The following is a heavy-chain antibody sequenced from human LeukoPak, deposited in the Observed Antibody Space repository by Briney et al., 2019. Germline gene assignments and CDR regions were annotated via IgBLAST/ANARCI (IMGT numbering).Heavy chain of an antibody. CDR3: GRVIAGAIDY. CDR1: GFTFGGYS. Sequence: GGSLRLSCAASGFTFGGYSMTWVRLAPGKGLEWVANINLDVSDRFYVGFVKGRFTISRDNADNSLYLQMNSLRAEDTAVYYCGRVIAGAIDYWGQGTLVTVSS. CDR2: INLDVSDR. D-gene: IGHD6-13*01. J-gene: IGHJ4*02. V-gene: IGHV3-7*01.